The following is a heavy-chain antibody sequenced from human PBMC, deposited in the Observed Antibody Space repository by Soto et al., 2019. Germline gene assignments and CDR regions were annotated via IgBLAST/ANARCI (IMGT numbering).Heavy chain of an antibody. V-gene: IGHV4-30-2*05. D-gene: IGHD3-10*01. CDR2: IYYSGST. Sequence: SETLSLTCTVSGGSISSGGYSWSWIRQPPGKGLEWIGYIYYSGSTYYNPSLKSRVTISVDTSKNQFSLKLSSVTAADTAVYYCARVGGFGATTIDYWGQGTLVTVSS. J-gene: IGHJ4*02. CDR3: ARVGGFGATTIDY. CDR1: GGSISSGGYS.